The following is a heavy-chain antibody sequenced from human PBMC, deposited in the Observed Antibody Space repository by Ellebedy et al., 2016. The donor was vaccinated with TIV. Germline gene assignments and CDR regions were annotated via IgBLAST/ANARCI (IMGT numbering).Heavy chain of an antibody. CDR2: ISFDSRYT. J-gene: IGHJ4*01. V-gene: IGHV3-21*01. CDR3: ARDSASHLRFSYTDY. Sequence: GESLKISCATSGFSMSGYEMSWVRQAPGKGLEWVSSISFDSRYTYYAGSVRGRFTISRDNAQGSLFLEMNSLRDEDTAVYYCARDSASHLRFSYTDYWGRGTLIAVSS. CDR1: GFSMSGYE. D-gene: IGHD4-11*01.